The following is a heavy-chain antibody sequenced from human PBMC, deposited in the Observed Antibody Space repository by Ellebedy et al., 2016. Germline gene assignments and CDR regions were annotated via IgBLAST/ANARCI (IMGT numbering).Heavy chain of an antibody. CDR3: ARGVGGTSLNWFDP. D-gene: IGHD3-16*01. V-gene: IGHV3-21*01. CDR1: GFTLSSYS. Sequence: GGSLRLSXPASGFTLSSYSMNWVRQAPGKGLEWVSSITSGSIYIYYADSVKGRFTISRDNAKNSVYLQMNSLRGEDTAVYYCARGVGGTSLNWFDPWGQGTLVTVSS. CDR2: ITSGSIYI. J-gene: IGHJ5*02.